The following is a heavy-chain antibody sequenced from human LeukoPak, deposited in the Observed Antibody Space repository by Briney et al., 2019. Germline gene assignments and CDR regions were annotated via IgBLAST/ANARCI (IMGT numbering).Heavy chain of an antibody. Sequence: SETLSLTCTVSGXSISSYYGSWIRQPAGKGLEWIGRIYSSGSTNYNPSLKSRVTMSVDTSKNQFSLKVSSVTAADTAVYYCARVFSYGDHNDYWGQGTLVTVSS. D-gene: IGHD4-17*01. CDR2: IYSSGST. CDR3: ARVFSYGDHNDY. V-gene: IGHV4-4*07. J-gene: IGHJ4*02. CDR1: GXSISSYY.